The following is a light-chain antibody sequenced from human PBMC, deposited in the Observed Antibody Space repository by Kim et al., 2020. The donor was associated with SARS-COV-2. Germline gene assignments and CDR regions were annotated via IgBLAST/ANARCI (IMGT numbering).Light chain of an antibody. CDR3: NSYTASRLCV. V-gene: IGLV2-14*03. CDR1: SSDVGGYNS. CDR2: DVS. Sequence: QSITISCTGTSSDVGGYNSVSWYQQYPGKVPKLIIYDVSKRPSGVSNRFSGSKSANTASLIISGLQAEDEADYYCNSYTASRLCVFGTGTKVTVL. J-gene: IGLJ1*01.